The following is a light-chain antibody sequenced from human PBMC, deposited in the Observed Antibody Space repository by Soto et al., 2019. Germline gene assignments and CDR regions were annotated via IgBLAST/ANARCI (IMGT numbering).Light chain of an antibody. Sequence: DIQMTQSPSSLSASVGDTVTITCRASQSIGSCLNWYQHKPGKAPKLLFYAASSLQSGVPSRFSGSGSGTLFTLTINSLQPEDFATYYCQQSYTTPWTFGQGTDVEIK. J-gene: IGKJ1*01. CDR2: AAS. CDR1: QSIGSC. V-gene: IGKV1-39*01. CDR3: QQSYTTPWT.